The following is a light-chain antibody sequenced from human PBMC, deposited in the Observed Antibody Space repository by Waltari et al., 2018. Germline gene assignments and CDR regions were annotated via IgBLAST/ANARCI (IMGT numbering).Light chain of an antibody. V-gene: IGLV3-21*02. J-gene: IGLJ3*02. CDR3: QVWSGSRDHPV. CDR1: NFGGKS. CDR2: DDS. Sequence: SYVLTQPPSVSVAPGQTARMTCGGDNFGGKSVHWYQQKPGQAPVLVVYDDSDRPSGIPERFSGSNSGSTATLTISRVEAGDEADFYCQVWSGSRDHPVFGGGTKLTVL.